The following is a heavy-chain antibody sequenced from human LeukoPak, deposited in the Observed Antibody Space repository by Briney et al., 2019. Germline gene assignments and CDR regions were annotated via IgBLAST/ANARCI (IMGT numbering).Heavy chain of an antibody. CDR3: AREGGSIVVVTIDAFDI. D-gene: IGHD3-22*01. CDR1: GFTFSSYN. J-gene: IGHJ3*02. V-gene: IGHV3-48*01. Sequence: GGSLRLSCAASGFTFSSYNMNWVRQAPGKGLEWVSYISSSSSTIYYADSVKGRFTISRGNAKNSLYLQMNSLRAEDTAVYYCAREGGSIVVVTIDAFDIWGQGTMVTVSS. CDR2: ISSSSSTI.